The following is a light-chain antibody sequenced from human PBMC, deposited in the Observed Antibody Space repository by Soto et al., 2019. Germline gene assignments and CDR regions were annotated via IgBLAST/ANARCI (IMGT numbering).Light chain of an antibody. Sequence: ETVLTQSPATLSLSPGERATLSCRASQSVSSNLVWYQQKPGQAPRLLIYDASNRATGIPDRFSGSGSGTDFTLTISSLEPEDFAVYYCQKRSNWPPITFGQGTRLEIK. CDR3: QKRSNWPPIT. CDR1: QSVSSN. V-gene: IGKV3-11*01. J-gene: IGKJ5*01. CDR2: DAS.